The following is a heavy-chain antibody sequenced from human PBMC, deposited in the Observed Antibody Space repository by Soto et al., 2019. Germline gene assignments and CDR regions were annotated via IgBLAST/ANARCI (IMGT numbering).Heavy chain of an antibody. D-gene: IGHD3-22*01. Sequence: QVQLVQSGAEVRKPGSSVKVSCKASGGTFSRHAISWVRQAPGQGLEWMGGIIPIFGTANHAQKFQGRVMIIADESTSTVYMVLSSLRSEDTAMYYCARGWGYDSNDYYYAYWGQGTLVIVSS. CDR1: GGTFSRHA. V-gene: IGHV1-69*01. CDR2: IIPIFGTA. CDR3: ARGWGYDSNDYYYAY. J-gene: IGHJ4*02.